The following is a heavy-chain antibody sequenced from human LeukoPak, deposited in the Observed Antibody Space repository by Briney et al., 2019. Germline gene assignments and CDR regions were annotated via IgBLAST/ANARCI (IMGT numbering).Heavy chain of an antibody. V-gene: IGHV4-34*01. J-gene: IGHJ6*03. CDR1: GGSFSGYY. D-gene: IGHD4-11*01. CDR3: ARGLTTVTTNARYYYYYYVDV. CDR2: INHSGST. Sequence: PSETLSLTCAVYGGSFSGYYWSWIRQPPGKGLEWIGEINHSGSTNYNPSLKSRVTISVDTSKNQFSLKLSSVTAADTAVYYCARGLTTVTTNARYYYYYYVDVWGKGTTVTVSS.